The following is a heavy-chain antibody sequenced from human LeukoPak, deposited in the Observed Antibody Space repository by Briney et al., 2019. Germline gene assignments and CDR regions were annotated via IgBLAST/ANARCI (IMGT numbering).Heavy chain of an antibody. Sequence: ASVKVSCKSCVYTFTRYDINGVRQATAQGLEGMGWMNPNSGNTGYAQKFQGRVTITRNTSISTAYMELSSLRSEDTAVYYCARGTSSGWTDYWGQGTLVTVSS. CDR3: ARGTSSGWTDY. D-gene: IGHD6-19*01. V-gene: IGHV1-8*03. CDR2: MNPNSGNT. CDR1: VYTFTRYD. J-gene: IGHJ4*02.